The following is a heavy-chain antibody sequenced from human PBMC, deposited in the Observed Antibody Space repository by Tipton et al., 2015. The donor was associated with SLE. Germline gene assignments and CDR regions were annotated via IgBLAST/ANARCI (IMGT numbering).Heavy chain of an antibody. J-gene: IGHJ5*02. V-gene: IGHV4-59*12. CDR2: IYYSGST. D-gene: IGHD6-19*01. CDR1: GGSISSYY. Sequence: TLSLTCTVSGGSISSYYWRWIRQPPGKGLEWIGYIYYSGSTNYNPSLKSRVTISVDTSKNQFSLKLSSVTAADTAVYYCARAQWLVRWFDPWGQGTLVTVSS. CDR3: ARAQWLVRWFDP.